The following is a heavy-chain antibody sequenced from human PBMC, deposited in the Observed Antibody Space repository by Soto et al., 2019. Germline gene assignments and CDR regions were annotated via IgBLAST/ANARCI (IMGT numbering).Heavy chain of an antibody. CDR2: IYSGGST. D-gene: IGHD2-8*01. CDR1: GFTFSSNY. Sequence: GGSLRLSCAASGFTFSSNYMSWVRQAPGKGLEWVSVIYSGGSTYYADSVKGRFTISRHNSKNTLYLQMNSLRAEDTAVYYCARVALISSCYYYYMDVWGKGTTVTVSS. V-gene: IGHV3-53*04. CDR3: ARVALISSCYYYYMDV. J-gene: IGHJ6*03.